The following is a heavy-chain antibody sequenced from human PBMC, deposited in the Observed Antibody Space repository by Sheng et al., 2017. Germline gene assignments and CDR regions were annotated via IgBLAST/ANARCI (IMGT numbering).Heavy chain of an antibody. CDR2: IIPIFGTA. CDR1: GGTFSSYA. CDR3: ARGGYYDSSGYPVYYFDY. V-gene: IGHV1-69*05. D-gene: IGHD3-22*01. J-gene: IGHJ4*02. Sequence: QVQLVQSGAEVKKPGSSVKVSCKASGGTFSSYAISWVRQAPGQGLEWMGGIIPIFGTANYAQKFQGRVTITTDESTSTAYMELSSLRSEDTAVYYCARGGYYDSSGYPVYYFDYWGQGTLVTVSS.